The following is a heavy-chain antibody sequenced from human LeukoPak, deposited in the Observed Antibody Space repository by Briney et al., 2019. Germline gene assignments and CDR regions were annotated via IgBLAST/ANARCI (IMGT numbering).Heavy chain of an antibody. CDR1: GGTFDNYI. CDR3: AREPEGLTTESH. V-gene: IGHV1-69*04. J-gene: IGHJ4*02. CDR2: IILILDIA. D-gene: IGHD1-14*01. Sequence: SVKVSCKTSGGTFDNYIISWVRQAPGQGLEWVGTIILILDIANYAQKFQGRVAITADTSTSTAYMELTNLGSEGTAVYFCAREPEGLTTESHWGQGTLVTVSS.